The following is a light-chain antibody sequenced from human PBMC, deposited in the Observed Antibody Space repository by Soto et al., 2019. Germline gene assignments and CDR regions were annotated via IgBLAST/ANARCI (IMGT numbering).Light chain of an antibody. J-gene: IGKJ1*01. CDR3: QQYSTYSRT. CDR2: KAS. V-gene: IGKV1-5*03. Sequence: DIQVTQFPSTLSASVGDRVTITCRASQRINSWLAWYQQKPGKAPNLLIYKASSLESGVPSRFSGSGSGTEFTLTLSSLQPDDFATFYCQQYSTYSRTFGQGTKVEIK. CDR1: QRINSW.